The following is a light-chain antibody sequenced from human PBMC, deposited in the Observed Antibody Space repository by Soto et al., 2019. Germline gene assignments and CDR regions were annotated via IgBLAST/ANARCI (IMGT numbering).Light chain of an antibody. CDR2: DVS. V-gene: IGKV1-5*01. CDR1: QSVSNW. J-gene: IGKJ1*01. Sequence: DIQMTQSPSTLSASVGERVTITCRASQSVSNWLAWYQHKPGKAPKLLIYDVSSLESGVPSRFSGSGSGTAFILTISSMQPDDFATDYGQQYDSYSWTIGQGNKVEVK. CDR3: QQYDSYSWT.